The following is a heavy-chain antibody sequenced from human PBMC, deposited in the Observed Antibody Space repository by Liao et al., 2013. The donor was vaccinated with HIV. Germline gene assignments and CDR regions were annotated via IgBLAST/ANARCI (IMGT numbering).Heavy chain of an antibody. CDR1: GDSISSYY. Sequence: QVQLQESGPGLVKPSETLSLTCTVSGDSISSYYWNWIRQPAGKGLEWIGRVYTSGSTNYHPSLESRVTMSVDTSKNQFSLKLSSVTAADTAVYYCASLWGESYMDVWGKGTTVTVSS. V-gene: IGHV4-4*07. CDR2: VYTSGST. D-gene: IGHD3-16*01. J-gene: IGHJ6*03. CDR3: ASLWGESYMDV.